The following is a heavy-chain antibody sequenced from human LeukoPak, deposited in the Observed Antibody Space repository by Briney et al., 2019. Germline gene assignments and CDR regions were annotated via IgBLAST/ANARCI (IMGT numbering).Heavy chain of an antibody. Sequence: GGSLRLSCVASGFTFSNSVMTWVRQAPGKGLEWVSSILGTGDYTYFANSVKGRFTISRDNSKNTLYLQMNGLRAGDTAIYYCARGSKGTYDYWGQGTLVTVSS. J-gene: IGHJ4*02. CDR3: ARGSKGTYDY. CDR1: GFTFSNSV. CDR2: ILGTGDYT. V-gene: IGHV3-23*01.